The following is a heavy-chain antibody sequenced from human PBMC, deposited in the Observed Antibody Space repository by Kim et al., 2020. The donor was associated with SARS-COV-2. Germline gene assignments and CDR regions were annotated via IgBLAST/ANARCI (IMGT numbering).Heavy chain of an antibody. CDR2: IIPIFGTA. CDR3: ARDRVWDLHYYYGMDV. V-gene: IGHV1-69*13. J-gene: IGHJ6*02. CDR1: GGTFSSYA. Sequence: SVKVSCKASGGTFSSYAISWVRQAPGQGLEWMGGIIPIFGTANYAQKFQGRVTITADESTSTAYMELSSLRSEDTAVYYCARDRVWDLHYYYGMDVWGQGTTVTVSS. D-gene: IGHD3-16*01.